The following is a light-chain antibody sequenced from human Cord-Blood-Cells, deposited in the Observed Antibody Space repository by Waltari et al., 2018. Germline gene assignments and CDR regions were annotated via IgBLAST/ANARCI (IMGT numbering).Light chain of an antibody. CDR1: QSISSY. V-gene: IGKV1-39*01. J-gene: IGKJ3*01. CDR3: QQSYSTPLFT. CDR2: AAS. Sequence: DIQMTQSPSSLSASVGDRVTITCRASQSISSYLHWYQQKPGKAPKLLIYAASSLQSGVPSRFSGSGSGTDFTLSISSLQPEDFATYYCQQSYSTPLFTFGPGTKVDIK.